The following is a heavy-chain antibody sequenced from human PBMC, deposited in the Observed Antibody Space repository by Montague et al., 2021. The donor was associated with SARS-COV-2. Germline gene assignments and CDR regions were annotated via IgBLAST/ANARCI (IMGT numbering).Heavy chain of an antibody. J-gene: IGHJ6*02. CDR2: IYYSGST. V-gene: IGHV4-59*01. CDR3: ARLLRSCTNGVCRTCYYYAFDV. D-gene: IGHD2-8*01. Sequence: SETLSLTCTVSGGSISGFYWSWIRQPPGKGLEWIGYIYYSGSTKYNSSLESRVAVSVDRSKNQVSLKLTSVTAADTAVYYCARLLRSCTNGVCRTCYYYAFDVWGQGTMVTVSS. CDR1: GGSISGFY.